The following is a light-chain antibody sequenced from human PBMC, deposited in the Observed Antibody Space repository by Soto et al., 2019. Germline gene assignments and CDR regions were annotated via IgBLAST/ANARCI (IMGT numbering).Light chain of an antibody. CDR2: EVS. Sequence: QSALTQPPSASGSPGQSVTISCTGTSSDFCGYNYVSWYQQHPGKAPKLMMSEVSKRPSGVPDRFSGSKSGNTASLTVSGLQAEDEADYYCRSFAGNNNLVFGGGTKLTVL. V-gene: IGLV2-8*01. CDR3: RSFAGNNNLV. J-gene: IGLJ2*01. CDR1: SSDFCGYNY.